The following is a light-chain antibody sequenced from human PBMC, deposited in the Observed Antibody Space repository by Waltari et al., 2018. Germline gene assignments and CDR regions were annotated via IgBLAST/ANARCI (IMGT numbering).Light chain of an antibody. V-gene: IGKV1-39*01. J-gene: IGKJ2*01. CDR1: QSISSY. Sequence: DIQMTQSPSSLAASVGDSGTITCRASQSISSYLNWYQQKPGKAPKLLIYAASSLQSGVPSRFSGSGSWTDFTLTISSLQPEDFATYYCQQSYSTPRVTFGQGTKLEIK. CDR3: QQSYSTPRVT. CDR2: AAS.